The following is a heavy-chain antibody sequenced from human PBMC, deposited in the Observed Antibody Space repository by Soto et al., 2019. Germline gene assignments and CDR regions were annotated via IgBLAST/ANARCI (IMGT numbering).Heavy chain of an antibody. Sequence: EVQLVESGGGLVQPGRSLRLSCAASGFTFDDYAMHWVRQAPEKGLEWVSGISWNSDNIGYADSVKGRFTISRDNAKNSLYLQMNSLRPEDTALYYCAKDSVGGSYYYFDSWGQGTLVTVSS. CDR1: GFTFDDYA. V-gene: IGHV3-9*01. J-gene: IGHJ4*02. CDR2: ISWNSDNI. D-gene: IGHD1-26*01. CDR3: AKDSVGGSYYYFDS.